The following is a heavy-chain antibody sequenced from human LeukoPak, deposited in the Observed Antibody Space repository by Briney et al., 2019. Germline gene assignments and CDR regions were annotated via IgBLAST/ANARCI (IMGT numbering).Heavy chain of an antibody. J-gene: IGHJ4*02. CDR3: ARVQTGGFDY. Sequence: PGGSLRLSCAASGFTFSSYWMHWARQAPGKGLVWVSRTNSDGSSTSYADSVKGRFTISRDNAKNTLYLQMNSLRAEDTAVYYLARVQTGGFDYWGQGTLVTVSS. D-gene: IGHD7-27*01. V-gene: IGHV3-74*01. CDR1: GFTFSSYW. CDR2: TNSDGSST.